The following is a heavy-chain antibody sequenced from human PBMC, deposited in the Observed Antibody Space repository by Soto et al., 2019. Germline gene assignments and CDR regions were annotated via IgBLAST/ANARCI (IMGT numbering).Heavy chain of an antibody. D-gene: IGHD4-17*01. Sequence: GGSLRLSCAASGFTFSSYGMHWVRQAPGKGLEWVAVIWYDGSNKYYADSVKGRFTISRDNSKNTLYLQMNSLRVEDTAMYYCAREESSVTPKVGHYFDYWGQGTLVTVSS. V-gene: IGHV3-33*01. CDR2: IWYDGSNK. J-gene: IGHJ4*02. CDR1: GFTFSSYG. CDR3: AREESSVTPKVGHYFDY.